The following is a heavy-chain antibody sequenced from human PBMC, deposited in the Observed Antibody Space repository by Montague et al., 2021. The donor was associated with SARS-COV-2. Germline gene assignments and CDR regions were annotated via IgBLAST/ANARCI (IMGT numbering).Heavy chain of an antibody. Sequence: SETLSLTCTVSGGSISSNLFYWGWIRQTPGKALEWIGDISYTGGTYYNPSLKSRVTVAVDTSTNQFSLRLSSLTAADTATYYCARHVDPCGGNCRIWYFDLWGRGSLVTGSS. V-gene: IGHV4-39*01. CDR2: ISYTGGT. CDR3: ARHVDPCGGNCRIWYFDL. J-gene: IGHJ2*01. CDR1: GGSISSNLFY. D-gene: IGHD4-23*01.